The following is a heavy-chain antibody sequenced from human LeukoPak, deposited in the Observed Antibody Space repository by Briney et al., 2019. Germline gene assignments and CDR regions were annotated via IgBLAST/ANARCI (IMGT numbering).Heavy chain of an antibody. CDR3: AKMVKPYYYDSSGYTYDAFDI. CDR2: ISGSGGST. Sequence: GGSLRLSCAASGFTFSSYGMFWVRQAPGKGLEWVSAISGSGGSTYYADSVKGRFTISRDNSKNTLYLQMNTLRAEDTAVYYCAKMVKPYYYDSSGYTYDAFDIWGQGTMVTVSS. CDR1: GFTFSSYG. V-gene: IGHV3-23*01. J-gene: IGHJ3*02. D-gene: IGHD3-22*01.